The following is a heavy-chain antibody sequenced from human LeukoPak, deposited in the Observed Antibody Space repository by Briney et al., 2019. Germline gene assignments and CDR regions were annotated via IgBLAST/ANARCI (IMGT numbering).Heavy chain of an antibody. J-gene: IGHJ1*01. Sequence: SEALSLSCIVSGDSIRSSNYYWDWIRQPPGKGLEWIGSIYYSGRTYYNPSLKSRVSMSIDTTKNQFSLRLTSMTAADTAVYYSARRRYYDGSGYLDWGQGTLVIVSS. CDR1: GDSIRSSNYY. CDR2: IYYSGRT. D-gene: IGHD3-22*01. CDR3: ARRRYYDGSGYLD. V-gene: IGHV4-39*01.